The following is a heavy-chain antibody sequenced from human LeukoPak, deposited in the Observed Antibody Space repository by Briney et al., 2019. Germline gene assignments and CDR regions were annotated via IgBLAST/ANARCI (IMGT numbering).Heavy chain of an antibody. J-gene: IGHJ4*02. D-gene: IGHD2-2*01. CDR3: ARGWASVYYFDY. CDR1: GFTFSSYA. Sequence: GRSLRLSCAASGFTFSSYAMHWVRQAPGKGLEWVAVISYDGSNKYYADSVKGRFTISRDNSKNTLYLQMNSLRAEDTAVYYCARGWASVYYFDYWGQGTLVTVSS. CDR2: ISYDGSNK. V-gene: IGHV3-30-3*01.